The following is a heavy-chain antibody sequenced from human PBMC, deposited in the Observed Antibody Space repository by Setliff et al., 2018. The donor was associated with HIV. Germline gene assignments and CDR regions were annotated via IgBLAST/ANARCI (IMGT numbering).Heavy chain of an antibody. V-gene: IGHV4-39*01. CDR3: ARLGDENFGDYDWVDY. CDR2: VYYSGST. Sequence: SETLSLTCTVYGGSISSGDYYWHWIRQPPGKGLEWIGSVYYSGSTYYKPSLKSRVAISVDTSKNQFSLKLNSVTAADTAVYYCARLGDENFGDYDWVDYWGQGTLVTVSS. J-gene: IGHJ4*02. D-gene: IGHD5-12*01. CDR1: GGSISSGDYY.